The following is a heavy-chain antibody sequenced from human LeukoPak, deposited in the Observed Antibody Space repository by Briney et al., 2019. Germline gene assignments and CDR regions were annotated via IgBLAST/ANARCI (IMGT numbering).Heavy chain of an antibody. D-gene: IGHD3-10*01. V-gene: IGHV4-59*01. J-gene: IGHJ6*02. Sequence: PSETLSLTCTVSGGSISSYYWSWIRQPPGKGLEWIGYIYYSGSTNYNPSLKSRVTISVDTSKNQFSLKLSSVTAADTAVYYCARGIGFGELYYYYGMDVWGQGTTVTVSS. CDR3: ARGIGFGELYYYYGMDV. CDR2: IYYSGST. CDR1: GGSISSYY.